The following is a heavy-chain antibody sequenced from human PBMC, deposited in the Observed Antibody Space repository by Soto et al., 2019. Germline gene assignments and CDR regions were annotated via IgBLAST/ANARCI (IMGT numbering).Heavy chain of an antibody. D-gene: IGHD2-15*01. V-gene: IGHV3-30*03. Sequence: PGGSLRLSCAASGFTFSSYGMHWVRQAPGKGLEWVAVISYDGSNKYYADSVKGRFTISRDNSKNTLYLQMNSLRAEDTAVYYCTCPSTPNRDNDIDILGQGTMVPVS. CDR2: ISYDGSNK. CDR1: GFTFSSYG. CDR3: TCPSTPNRDNDIDI. J-gene: IGHJ3*02.